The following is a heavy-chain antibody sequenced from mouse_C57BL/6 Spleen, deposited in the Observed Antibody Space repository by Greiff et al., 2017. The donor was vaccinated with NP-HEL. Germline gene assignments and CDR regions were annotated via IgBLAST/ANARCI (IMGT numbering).Heavy chain of an antibody. Sequence: EVQGVESGGGLVQPKGSLKLSCAASGFSFNTYAMNWVRQAPGKGLEWVARIRSKSNNYATYYADSVKDRFTISRDDSESMLYLQMNNLKTEDTAMYYCVGGYYTGFDYWGQGTTLTVSS. V-gene: IGHV10-1*01. CDR2: IRSKSNNYAT. CDR3: VGGYYTGFDY. J-gene: IGHJ2*01. D-gene: IGHD2-12*01. CDR1: GFSFNTYA.